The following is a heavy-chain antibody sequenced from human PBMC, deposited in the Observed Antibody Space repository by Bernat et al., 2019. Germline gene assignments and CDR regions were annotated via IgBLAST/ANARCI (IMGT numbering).Heavy chain of an antibody. CDR2: IKSKTDGGTT. J-gene: IGHJ4*02. V-gene: IGHV3-15*01. Sequence: EVQLVESGGGLVKPGGSLRLSCAASGFSFSDAWMSWVRQAPGKGLEWVGRIKSKTDGGTTDYAAPVKGRFTISRDDSKTTLYLQMNSLRAEDTAVYYCARRMSRGYCSSTSCYPLKVWGQGTLVTVSS. D-gene: IGHD2-2*01. CDR3: ARRMSRGYCSSTSCYPLKV. CDR1: GFSFSDAW.